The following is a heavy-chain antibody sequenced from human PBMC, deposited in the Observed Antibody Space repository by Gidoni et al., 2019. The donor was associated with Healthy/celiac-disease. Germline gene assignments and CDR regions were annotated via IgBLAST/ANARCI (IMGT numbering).Heavy chain of an antibody. V-gene: IGHV3-23*01. J-gene: IGHJ4*02. CDR2: ISGSGGST. Sequence: EVQLLESGGGLVQPGGSLRLSCAASGLTFRSYAMSWVRQAPGKGLEWVSAISGSGGSTYYADSVKGRFTISRDNSKNTLYLQMNSLRAEDTAVYYCAKAARRRFGGGYFDYWGQGTLVTVSS. CDR1: GLTFRSYA. CDR3: AKAARRRFGGGYFDY. D-gene: IGHD3-16*01.